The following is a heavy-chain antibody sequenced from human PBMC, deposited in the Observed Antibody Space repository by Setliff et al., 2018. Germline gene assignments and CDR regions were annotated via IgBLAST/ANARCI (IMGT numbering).Heavy chain of an antibody. CDR1: GGTFSSYA. CDR2: IIPIFGTA. Sequence: SVKVSCKASGGTFSSYAISWVRQAPGQGLEWMGGIIPIFGTANYAQKFQGRVTITTDESTNTAYMELSSLRSEDTAVYYCARGGDVDGWYFDLWGRGTLVTVSS. V-gene: IGHV1-69*05. D-gene: IGHD3-10*01. J-gene: IGHJ2*01. CDR3: ARGGDVDGWYFDL.